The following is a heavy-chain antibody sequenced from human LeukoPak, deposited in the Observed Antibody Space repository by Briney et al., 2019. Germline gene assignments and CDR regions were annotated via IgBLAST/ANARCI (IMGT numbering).Heavy chain of an antibody. Sequence: ASVKVSCKASGYTFTGYYMHWVRHRPAQGLEWMGWINPNSGGTNYAQKFQGRVTMTRDTSISTAYMELSRLRSDDTAVYYCAREGCSSTSCYPAPNWFDPWGQGTLVTVSS. CDR1: GYTFTGYY. CDR2: INPNSGGT. V-gene: IGHV1-2*02. J-gene: IGHJ5*02. CDR3: AREGCSSTSCYPAPNWFDP. D-gene: IGHD2-2*01.